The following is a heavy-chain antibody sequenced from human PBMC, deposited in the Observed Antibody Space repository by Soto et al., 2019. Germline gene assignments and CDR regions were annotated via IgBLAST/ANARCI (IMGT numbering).Heavy chain of an antibody. CDR3: ARDTVTTKTFDY. CDR2: TYYSGST. V-gene: IGHV4-31*03. Sequence: SETLSLTCTVSGGSISSGGYYWSWIRQHPGKGLEWIGYTYYSGSTYYNPSLKSRVTISVDTSKNQFSLKLSSVTAADTAVYYCARDTVTTKTFDYWGQGTLVTVS. CDR1: GGSISSGGYY. D-gene: IGHD4-17*01. J-gene: IGHJ4*02.